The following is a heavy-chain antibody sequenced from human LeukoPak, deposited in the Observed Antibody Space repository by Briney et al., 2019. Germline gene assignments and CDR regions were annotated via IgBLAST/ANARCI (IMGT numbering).Heavy chain of an antibody. V-gene: IGHV1-2*02. Sequence: ASVKVSCKASGYTFTGYYMHWVRQAPGQGLEWMGWINPNSGGTNYAQKFQGRVTMTRDTSISTAYMELSRLRSDDTAVYYCARDRTYGDPYYYYCMDVWGKGTTVTISS. D-gene: IGHD2-21*02. CDR3: ARDRTYGDPYYYYCMDV. J-gene: IGHJ6*03. CDR2: INPNSGGT. CDR1: GYTFTGYY.